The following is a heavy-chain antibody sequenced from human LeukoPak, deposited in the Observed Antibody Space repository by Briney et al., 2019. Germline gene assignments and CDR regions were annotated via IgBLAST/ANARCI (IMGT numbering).Heavy chain of an antibody. CDR3: ARGLATIPGDY. D-gene: IGHD5-24*01. CDR1: GFTFSDYY. V-gene: IGHV3-11*04. Sequence: GGSLRLSCAASGFTFSDYYMTWIRQAPGKGLEWVSYISSSGSTIYYTDSVKGRFTISRDNAKNSLYPQMNSLRAEDTAVFYCARGLATIPGDYWGQGTLVTVSS. J-gene: IGHJ4*02. CDR2: ISSSGSTI.